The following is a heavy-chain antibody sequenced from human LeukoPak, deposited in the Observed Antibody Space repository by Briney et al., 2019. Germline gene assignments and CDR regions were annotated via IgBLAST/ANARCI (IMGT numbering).Heavy chain of an antibody. CDR2: ISAYNGNT. CDR3: ARVVHLGYCSSTSCPAVPWFDP. Sequence: ASVKVSCKASGYTFTSYGISWVRQAPGQGLEWMGWISAYNGNTNYAQKLQGRVTMTTDTSTSTAYMELRSLRSDDTAVYYCARVVHLGYCSSTSCPAVPWFDPWGQGTLVTVSS. V-gene: IGHV1-18*01. J-gene: IGHJ5*02. D-gene: IGHD2-2*01. CDR1: GYTFTSYG.